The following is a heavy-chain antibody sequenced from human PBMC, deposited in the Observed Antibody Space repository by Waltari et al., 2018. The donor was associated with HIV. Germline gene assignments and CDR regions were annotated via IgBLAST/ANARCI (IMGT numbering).Heavy chain of an antibody. D-gene: IGHD3-22*01. V-gene: IGHV3-15*05. J-gene: IGHJ4*02. Sequence: EVQLVESGGDLVKPGGCLRLSCAASGFTFRNAWMGWVRQAPGKGPEWVCRIKSKADGGTTDYAAPVKGRFTISRDDSKNTLYLQMSSLRFEDTAVYYCTTDEFYYGNSGYFDYWGQGTLVTVSS. CDR1: GFTFRNAW. CDR3: TTDEFYYGNSGYFDY. CDR2: IKSKADGGTT.